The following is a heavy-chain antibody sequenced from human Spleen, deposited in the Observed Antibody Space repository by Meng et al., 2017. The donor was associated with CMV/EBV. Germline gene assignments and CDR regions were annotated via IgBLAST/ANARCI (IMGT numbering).Heavy chain of an antibody. CDR3: ARTLKFYDSRGYPPLDY. CDR1: YTFADYY. V-gene: IGHV1-2*02. CDR2: INLSSGDT. D-gene: IGHD3-22*01. Sequence: YTFADYYIYWVRQAPGQGRAWMGWINLSSGDTKYAQKFQGRVTLTRDTSLSTAYMELSRLTSDDTAVYYCARTLKFYDSRGYPPLDYWGQGTLVTVSS. J-gene: IGHJ4*02.